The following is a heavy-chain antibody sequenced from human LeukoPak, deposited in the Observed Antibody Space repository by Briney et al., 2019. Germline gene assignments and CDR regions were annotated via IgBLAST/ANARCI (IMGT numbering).Heavy chain of an antibody. CDR3: ARASYNWN. J-gene: IGHJ4*02. D-gene: IGHD1-20*01. V-gene: IGHV3-11*01. Sequence: PGGSLRLSCAASGFTFSDYLMSWVRQAPGKGLEWVSYIGPSGTTLYYADSVKARFTISRDDAKNSLYLQLSSLRAEDTAVYYCARASYNWNWGQGTLVTVSS. CDR1: GFTFSDYL. CDR2: IGPSGTTL.